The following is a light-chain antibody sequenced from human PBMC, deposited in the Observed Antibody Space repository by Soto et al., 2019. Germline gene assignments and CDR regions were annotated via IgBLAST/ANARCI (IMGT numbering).Light chain of an antibody. V-gene: IGKV1-5*01. CDR1: QSISNY. CDR2: AAS. Sequence: PSTLSASVGDSVTITCRARQSISNYLNWYQQKPGKAPKVLIYAASSLQSGVPSRFSGSGSGTEFTLTISSLQPDDFATYYCQQYNSYPWTFGQGTKVDI. J-gene: IGKJ1*01. CDR3: QQYNSYPWT.